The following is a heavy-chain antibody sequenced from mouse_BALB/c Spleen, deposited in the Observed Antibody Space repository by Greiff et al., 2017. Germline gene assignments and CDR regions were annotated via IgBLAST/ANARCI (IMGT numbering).Heavy chain of an antibody. J-gene: IGHJ3*01. Sequence: EVKLQESGPGLVKPSQSLSLTCTVTGYSITSDYAWNWIRQFPGNKLEWMGYISYSGSTSYNPSLKSRISITRDTSKNQFFLQLNSVTTEDTATYYCARSGSSGSYWGQGTLVTVSA. D-gene: IGHD3-1*01. CDR2: ISYSGST. CDR3: ARSGSSGSY. V-gene: IGHV3-2*02. CDR1: GYSITSDYA.